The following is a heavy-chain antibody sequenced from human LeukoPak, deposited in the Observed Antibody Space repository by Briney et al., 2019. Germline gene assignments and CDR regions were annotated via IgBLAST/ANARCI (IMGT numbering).Heavy chain of an antibody. CDR3: ARGTAVAGMPNMDV. V-gene: IGHV4-34*01. D-gene: IGHD6-19*01. J-gene: IGHJ6*03. CDR1: GGSFSGYY. Sequence: PSETLSLTCDVYGGSFSGYYWSWIRQPPGKGLEWIGEINHSGSTNYNPSLKSRVTISVETSKNQFSLKVSSVTAADTAVYYCARGTAVAGMPNMDVWGKGTTVTVSS. CDR2: INHSGST.